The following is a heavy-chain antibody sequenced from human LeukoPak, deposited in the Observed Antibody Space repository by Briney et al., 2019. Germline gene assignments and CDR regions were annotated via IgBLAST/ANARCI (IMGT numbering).Heavy chain of an antibody. CDR2: IYTSEST. Sequence: SETLSLTCTVSGGSISSNYWSWIRQPAGKGLEWIGRIYTSESTDYNPSLKSRVTMSVDTSKNQFSLKLSSVTAADTAVYYCARTVGITMVRGVIWWFDPWGQGTLVTVSS. CDR3: ARTVGITMVRGVIWWFDP. CDR1: GGSISSNY. D-gene: IGHD3-10*01. V-gene: IGHV4-4*07. J-gene: IGHJ5*02.